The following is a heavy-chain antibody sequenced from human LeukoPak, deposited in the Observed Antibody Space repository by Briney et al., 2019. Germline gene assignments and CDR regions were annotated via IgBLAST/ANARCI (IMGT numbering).Heavy chain of an antibody. CDR1: GFTFSSYS. CDR2: ISSSSSYI. Sequence: GGSLRLSCAASGFTFSSYSMNWVRQAPGKGLEWVSSISSSSSYIYYADSVKGRFTISRDNAKNSLYLQMNSLRAEDTAVYYCARSYSSSWYVAFDIWGQGTMVTVSS. CDR3: ARSYSSSWYVAFDI. D-gene: IGHD6-13*01. V-gene: IGHV3-21*01. J-gene: IGHJ3*02.